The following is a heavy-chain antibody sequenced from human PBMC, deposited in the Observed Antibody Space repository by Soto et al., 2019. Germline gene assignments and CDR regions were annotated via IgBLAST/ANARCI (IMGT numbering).Heavy chain of an antibody. CDR1: GYNFISSN. V-gene: IGHV1-8*01. J-gene: IGHJ5*02. CDR2: MNPANGNA. D-gene: IGHD6-19*01. CDR3: ARAVGIAVTGLDL. Sequence: QEQLVQSGAEVKRPGASVKISCRASGYNFISSNINWVRQAAGQRPEWLGWMNPANGNAAFARHFQGRVTMTRDTSTDTAYMELGGLSSGDTAIYYYARAVGIAVTGLDLWGPGTLVTVS.